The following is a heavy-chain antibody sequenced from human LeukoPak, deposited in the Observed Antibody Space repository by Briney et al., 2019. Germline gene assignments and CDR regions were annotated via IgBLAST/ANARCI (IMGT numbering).Heavy chain of an antibody. CDR3: AKFLPTHIVVANYYFDY. J-gene: IGHJ4*02. Sequence: GGSLRLSCAASGFTFSSYAMSWVRQAPGMGLEWVSAISGSGGSTYYADSVKGRFTISRDNSKNTLYLQMNSLRAEDTAVYYCAKFLPTHIVVANYYFDYWGQGTPVTVSS. CDR1: GFTFSSYA. V-gene: IGHV3-23*01. D-gene: IGHD2-21*01. CDR2: ISGSGGST.